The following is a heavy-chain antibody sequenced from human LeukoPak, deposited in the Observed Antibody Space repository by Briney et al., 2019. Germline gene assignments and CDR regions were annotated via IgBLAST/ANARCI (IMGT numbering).Heavy chain of an antibody. CDR3: AREMEAYDFLTCYYSTHWFGP. CDR1: GGSISSGSYY. J-gene: IGHJ5*02. V-gene: IGHV4-61*02. CDR2: IYTSGST. D-gene: IGHD3-9*01. Sequence: SETLSLTCTVSGGSISSGSYYWSWIRQPAGKGLEWIGRIYTSGSTNYNPSLKSRVTISVDTSKNQFSLKLSSVTAADTAVYYCAREMEAYDFLTCYYSTHWFGPLGQGTLV.